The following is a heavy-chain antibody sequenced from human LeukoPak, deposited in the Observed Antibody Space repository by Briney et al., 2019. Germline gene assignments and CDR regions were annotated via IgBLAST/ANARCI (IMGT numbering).Heavy chain of an antibody. Sequence: SETLSLTCSVSGGSVSDFYWSWIRQSPGQGLEYIAYIYSSGSTNYNPSLKSRVTISIDTSRNTFSLKMTSVTAADTAVYYCARRVGWPTTTYYYMDVWGRGTTVTIS. D-gene: IGHD6-19*01. CDR1: GGSVSDFY. V-gene: IGHV4-59*02. CDR2: IYSSGST. J-gene: IGHJ6*03. CDR3: ARRVGWPTTTYYYMDV.